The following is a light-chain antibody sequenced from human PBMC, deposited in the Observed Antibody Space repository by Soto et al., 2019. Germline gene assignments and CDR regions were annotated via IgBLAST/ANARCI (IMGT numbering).Light chain of an antibody. CDR1: SSDVGGYDY. Sequence: QSALTQPASVSGSPGQSITISCTGTSSDVGGYDYVSWYQQHPGKDPKLMIYEVSDRPLGVSNRFSGSKSGNTASLTISGLQAEEEADYYCSAYISSYTRPYIFGTGTKLTVL. CDR3: SAYISSYTRPYI. J-gene: IGLJ1*01. CDR2: EVS. V-gene: IGLV2-14*01.